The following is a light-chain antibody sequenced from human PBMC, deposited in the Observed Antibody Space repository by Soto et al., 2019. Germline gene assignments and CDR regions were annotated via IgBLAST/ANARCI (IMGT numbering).Light chain of an antibody. CDR1: QSLSINY. V-gene: IGKV3-20*01. Sequence: VWTQSPVTLSLSPGDRATLSCRASQSLSINYLARYQQYPGQAPRPLIFGASGRATGIPDRFSGTGSETAFTLAISRLEPGDFAVYYCQQYVTSPAITFGQGTRLEIK. CDR3: QQYVTSPAIT. J-gene: IGKJ5*01. CDR2: GAS.